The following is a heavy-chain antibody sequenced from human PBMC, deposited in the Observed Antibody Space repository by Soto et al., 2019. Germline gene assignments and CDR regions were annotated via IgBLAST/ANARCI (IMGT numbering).Heavy chain of an antibody. V-gene: IGHV4-34*01. CDR1: GGSFSGYY. CDR3: ARGCCSGGSCYGIFDY. D-gene: IGHD2-15*01. CDR2: INHSGST. Sequence: QVQLQQWGAGLLKPSETLSLTCAVYGGSFSGYYWSWIRQPPGKGLEWIGEINHSGSTNYNPSLKSRVTISVDPSKNPFSLKLSSVTAADTAVYYCARGCCSGGSCYGIFDYWGQGTLVTVSS. J-gene: IGHJ4*02.